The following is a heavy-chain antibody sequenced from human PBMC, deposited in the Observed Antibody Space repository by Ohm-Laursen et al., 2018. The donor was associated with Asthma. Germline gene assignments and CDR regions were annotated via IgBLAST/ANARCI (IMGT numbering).Heavy chain of an antibody. CDR2: INSVFGTS. Sequence: SVKVSCKASGGTFSSYAISWVRQAPGQGLEWMGGINSVFGTSTYAQKFHDRFTITADESTSTVYMTLSSLTSEDTAVYYCARKAGSCISRTCYSLDFWGQGTLVTVSS. V-gene: IGHV1-69*13. J-gene: IGHJ4*02. CDR3: ARKAGSCISRTCYSLDF. CDR1: GGTFSSYA. D-gene: IGHD2-2*01.